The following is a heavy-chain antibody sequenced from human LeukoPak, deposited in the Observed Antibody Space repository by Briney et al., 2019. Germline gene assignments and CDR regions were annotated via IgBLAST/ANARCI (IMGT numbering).Heavy chain of an antibody. J-gene: IGHJ6*02. CDR2: IYYSGST. V-gene: IGHV4-39*07. CDR1: GGSISSSSYY. Sequence: PSETLSLTCTVSGGSISSSSYYWGWIRQPPGKGLEWIGSIYYSGSTYYNPSLKSRVTISVDTSKNQFSLKLSSVTAADTAVYYCARDRIAAAGVPNYYYYYGMDVWGQGTTVTVSS. CDR3: ARDRIAAAGVPNYYYYYGMDV. D-gene: IGHD6-13*01.